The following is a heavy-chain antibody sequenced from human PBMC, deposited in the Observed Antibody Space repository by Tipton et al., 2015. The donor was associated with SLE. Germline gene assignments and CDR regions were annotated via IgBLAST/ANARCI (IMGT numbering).Heavy chain of an antibody. V-gene: IGHV4-39*07. Sequence: EWIGVISYSGTTYYSPSLNSRVTISVDTSKNQFSLRLTSVTAADTAIYFCARQIGDSEGWGYFYYMDVWGTGTTVTVSS. CDR2: ISYSGTT. CDR3: ARQIGDSEGWGYFYYMDV. J-gene: IGHJ6*03. D-gene: IGHD5-18*01.